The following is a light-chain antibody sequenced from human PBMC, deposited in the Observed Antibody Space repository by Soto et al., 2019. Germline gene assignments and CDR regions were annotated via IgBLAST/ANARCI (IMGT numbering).Light chain of an antibody. CDR3: SSYTSSSTLSV. CDR2: EVS. V-gene: IGLV2-14*01. J-gene: IGLJ1*01. Sequence: QSALTQPASVSGSPGQSITISCTGTSSDVGGYNYVSWYQQHPGKAPKLMIYEVSNRPSGVSTRFSGSKSGNTASLTISGLQAEDEDDYYCSSYTSSSTLSVFGTGTKLTVL. CDR1: SSDVGGYNY.